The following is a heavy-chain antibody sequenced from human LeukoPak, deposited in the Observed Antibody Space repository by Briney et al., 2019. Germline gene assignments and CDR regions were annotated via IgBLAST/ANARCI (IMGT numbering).Heavy chain of an antibody. CDR3: ARDSGYCSGGSCYSVSHYYGMDV. V-gene: IGHV1-18*01. CDR2: ISAYNGNT. CDR1: GYTFTSYG. Sequence: GASVKVSCKASGYTFTSYGISWVRQAPGQGLEWMGWISAYNGNTNYAQKLQGRVTMTTDTSTSTAYMELRSLRSDDTAAYYCARDSGYCSGGSCYSVSHYYGMDVWGQGTTVTVSS. D-gene: IGHD2-15*01. J-gene: IGHJ6*02.